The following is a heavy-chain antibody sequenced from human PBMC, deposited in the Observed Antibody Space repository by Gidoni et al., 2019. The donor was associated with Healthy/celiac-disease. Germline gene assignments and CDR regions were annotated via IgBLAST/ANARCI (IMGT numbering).Heavy chain of an antibody. Sequence: EVQLVESGGGLVQPGGSLRLSCTPPGFPFTRYAMSWVRQAPGKGLEWVSTISSGGDSTYYTDSVKGRFTISRDNSKNTLYLQMNSLRAEDTALYYCAKRGTGAARPTTWFDPWGQGTLVTVSS. CDR1: GFPFTRYA. V-gene: IGHV3-23*04. CDR2: ISSGGDST. CDR3: AKRGTGAARPTTWFDP. J-gene: IGHJ5*02. D-gene: IGHD6-6*01.